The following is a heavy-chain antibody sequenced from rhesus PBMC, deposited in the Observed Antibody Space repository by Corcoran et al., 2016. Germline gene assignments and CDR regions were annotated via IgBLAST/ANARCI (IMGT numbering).Heavy chain of an antibody. CDR3: ARVGTVNWYFDL. V-gene: IGHV2S1*01. Sequence: QVTLKESGPALVKPTQTLTLTCTFSGFSLSTSGMGVGWIRQPPGKALEWLASIYLDDDKYSRTSLKSRLSISKDTSKNQVILTMTNMDPVDTATYYCARVGTVNWYFDLWGPGTPITISS. D-gene: IGHD4-23*01. CDR2: IYLDDDK. J-gene: IGHJ2*01. CDR1: GFSLSTSGMG.